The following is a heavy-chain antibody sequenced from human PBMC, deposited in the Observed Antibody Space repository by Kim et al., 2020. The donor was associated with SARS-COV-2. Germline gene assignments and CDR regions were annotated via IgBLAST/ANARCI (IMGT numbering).Heavy chain of an antibody. CDR1: GFSVNNVY. CDR3: ARDRGYCGGECYWYAFDI. V-gene: IGHV3-53*01. Sequence: GGSLRLSCVASGFSVNNVYMGWVRQAPGKGLEWVAIIYSGDRAYYRDSVEGRFTISRDSSNNILYLLMASLRVEDTAVYYCARDRGYCGGECYWYAFDI. J-gene: IGHJ3*02. CDR2: IYSGDRA. D-gene: IGHD2-21*01.